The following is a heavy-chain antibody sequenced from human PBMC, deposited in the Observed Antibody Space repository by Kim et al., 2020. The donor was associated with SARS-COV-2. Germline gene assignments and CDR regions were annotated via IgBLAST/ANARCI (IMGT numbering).Heavy chain of an antibody. D-gene: IGHD3-22*01. J-gene: IGHJ5*02. V-gene: IGHV3-7*03. CDR2: INQPGSDK. CDR3: ARDPNSGYPRYNWFDP. CDR1: GFTFSDYW. Sequence: GGSLRLSCAASGFTFSDYWMTWVRQAPGKGLEWVANINQPGSDKYYVDSVRGRFTISRDNAKNSLYLQMNSLRAEDTAVYFCARDPNSGYPRYNWFDPWGQGTLVTVSS.